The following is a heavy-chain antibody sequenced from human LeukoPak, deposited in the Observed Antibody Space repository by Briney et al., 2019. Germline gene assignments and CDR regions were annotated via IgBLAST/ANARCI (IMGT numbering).Heavy chain of an antibody. V-gene: IGHV1-2*02. CDR3: ARAAGGWPFDY. Sequence: ASVRVSCKASGYTFTSYYIHWVRQAPGQGLEWMGWINPNSGDTDYAQKFQGRVTMTRDTSISTAYMELSRLRSDDTAVYYCARAAGGWPFDYWGQGTLVTVSS. CDR1: GYTFTSYY. D-gene: IGHD6-19*01. J-gene: IGHJ4*02. CDR2: INPNSGDT.